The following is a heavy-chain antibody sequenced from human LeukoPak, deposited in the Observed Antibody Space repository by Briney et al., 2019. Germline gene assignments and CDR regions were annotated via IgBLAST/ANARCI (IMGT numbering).Heavy chain of an antibody. Sequence: GGSLRLSCAASGFTFSSYGMHWVRQAPGKGLEWVAFIRYDGSNKYYADSVKGRFSISRDNSNNTLNPQMNSLRVEDTAVYYCARDRGGSYLQGYFLHWGQGSLVIVSS. CDR3: ARDRGGSYLQGYFLH. CDR1: GFTFSSYG. J-gene: IGHJ1*01. V-gene: IGHV3-30*02. CDR2: IRYDGSNK. D-gene: IGHD1-26*01.